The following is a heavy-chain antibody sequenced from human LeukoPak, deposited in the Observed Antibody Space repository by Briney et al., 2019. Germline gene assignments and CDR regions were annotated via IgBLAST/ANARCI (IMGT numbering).Heavy chain of an antibody. CDR2: VKSKTDGGTI. CDR3: TTLGRG. V-gene: IGHV3-15*01. D-gene: IGHD6-6*01. CDR1: GFTFNNYA. J-gene: IGHJ4*02. Sequence: PGGSLRLSCAVSGFTFNNYAMSWVRQAPGQGLEWVGRVKSKTDGGTIDYAAFVKGRFTISSDDSKNTVYLEMTSLKTEDTAVYYCTTLGRGWGQGALVSVSS.